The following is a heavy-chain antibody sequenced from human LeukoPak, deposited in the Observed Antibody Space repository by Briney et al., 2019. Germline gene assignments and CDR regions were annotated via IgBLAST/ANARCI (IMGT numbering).Heavy chain of an antibody. V-gene: IGHV4-34*01. D-gene: IGHD6-19*01. CDR3: AGIAVAGHYFDY. CDR2: VNHSGST. Sequence: PSETLSLTCAVYGGSFSGYYWSWIRQPPGKGLEWIGEVNHSGSTNYNPSLKSRVTISVDTSKNQFSLKLSPVTAADTAVYYCAGIAVAGHYFDYWGQGTLVTVSS. CDR1: GGSFSGYY. J-gene: IGHJ4*02.